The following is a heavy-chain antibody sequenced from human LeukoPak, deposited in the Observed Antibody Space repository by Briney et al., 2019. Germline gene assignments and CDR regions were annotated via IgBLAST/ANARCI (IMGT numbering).Heavy chain of an antibody. CDR1: GGSMRSYY. Sequence: SETLSLTCTVSGGSMRSYYWSWIRQPPGEGLGWIGYIYYSGSTTNNPSLRGRVTISVDTSKNQLSLKLSSVTAADTAVYYCARGNYYLGMDVWGQGTTVTVSS. V-gene: IGHV4-59*01. J-gene: IGHJ6*02. CDR2: IYYSGST. CDR3: ARGNYYLGMDV.